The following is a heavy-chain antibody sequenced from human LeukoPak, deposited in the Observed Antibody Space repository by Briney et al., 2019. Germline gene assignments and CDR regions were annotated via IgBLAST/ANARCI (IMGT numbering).Heavy chain of an antibody. CDR3: ARARDITVAGTWGDNWFDP. CDR2: IHYRGST. D-gene: IGHD6-19*01. J-gene: IGHJ5*02. V-gene: IGHV4-59*01. CDR1: GGSISNFY. Sequence: SETLSLTCTVSGGSISNFYWSCIRQSPGKGLEWIGYIHYRGSTNYNPSLKSRVTISVATSKSQFSLKLSSVTAADTAIYYCARARDITVAGTWGDNWFDPWGQGTLVTVSS.